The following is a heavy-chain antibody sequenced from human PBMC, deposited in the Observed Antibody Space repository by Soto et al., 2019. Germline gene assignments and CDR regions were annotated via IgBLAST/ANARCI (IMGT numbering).Heavy chain of an antibody. CDR1: GGSISNYY. V-gene: IGHV4-59*01. J-gene: IGHJ4*02. D-gene: IGHD2-2*01. CDR2: IYYSGST. Sequence: SETLSLTCIVSGGSISNYYWSWIRQPPGKGLEWIGYIYYSGSTNYNPSLQSRVPISVDTSKNQFSLKLSSVTAADTAVYYCARAVLPGTAPFDYWGQGSLVTVSS. CDR3: ARAVLPGTAPFDY.